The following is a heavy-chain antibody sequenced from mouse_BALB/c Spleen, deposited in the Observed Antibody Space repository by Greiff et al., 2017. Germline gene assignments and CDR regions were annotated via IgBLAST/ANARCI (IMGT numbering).Heavy chain of an antibody. CDR2: IRSKSNNYAT. Sequence: EVKLMESGGGLVQPKGSLKLSCAASGFTFNTYAMNWVRQAPGKGLEWVARIRSKSNNYATYYADSVKDRFTISRDDSQSMLYLQMNNLKTEDTAMYYCVRRDYFDYWGQGTTRTVSS. V-gene: IGHV10-1*02. CDR1: GFTFNTYA. J-gene: IGHJ2*01. CDR3: VRRDYFDY.